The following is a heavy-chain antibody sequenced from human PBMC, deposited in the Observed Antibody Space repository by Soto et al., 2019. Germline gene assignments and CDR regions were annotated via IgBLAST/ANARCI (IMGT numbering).Heavy chain of an antibody. CDR1: GGSISSGDYY. Sequence: SETLSLTCTVSGGSISSGDYYWSWIRQPPGKGLEWIGYIYYSGSTYYNPSLKSRVTISVDTSKNQFSLKLSSVTAADTAVYYCARAIVSLYYFDYWGQGTLVTVSS. CDR3: ARAIVSLYYFDY. V-gene: IGHV4-30-4*01. D-gene: IGHD2-15*01. J-gene: IGHJ4*02. CDR2: IYYSGST.